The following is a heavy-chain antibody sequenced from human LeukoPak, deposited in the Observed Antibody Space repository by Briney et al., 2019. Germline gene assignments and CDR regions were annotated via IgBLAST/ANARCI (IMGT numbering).Heavy chain of an antibody. CDR2: ISYSGNT. Sequence: SETLSLTCTVSGGSISSYYWSWIRQPPGKGLEWVGYISYSGNTNHNPSLKSRVTMSVDTSKSQFSLKLSSVTAADTAVYYCACLSSDGRRAFDIWGQGTMVTVSS. J-gene: IGHJ3*02. D-gene: IGHD2-8*01. CDR3: ACLSSDGRRAFDI. V-gene: IGHV4-59*08. CDR1: GGSISSYY.